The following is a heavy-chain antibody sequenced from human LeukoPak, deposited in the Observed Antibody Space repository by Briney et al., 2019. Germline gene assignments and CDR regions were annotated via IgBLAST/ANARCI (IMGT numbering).Heavy chain of an antibody. CDR1: GYTFTSYD. Sequence: ASVKVSCKASGYTFTSYDINWVRQATGQGLEWMGWMNPNSGNTGYAQKFQGRLTMTRDTSIRTAYMELSSLRSEDTAVYYCARETSGDYFLWGQGTLVTVSS. CDR3: ARETSGDYFL. D-gene: IGHD3-22*01. J-gene: IGHJ4*02. V-gene: IGHV1-8*01. CDR2: MNPNSGNT.